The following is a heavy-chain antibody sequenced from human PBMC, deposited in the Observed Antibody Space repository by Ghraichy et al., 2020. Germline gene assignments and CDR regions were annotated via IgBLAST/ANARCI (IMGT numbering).Heavy chain of an antibody. CDR2: IYCDDAK. V-gene: IGHV2-5*05. CDR1: GFSLSTRNVG. J-gene: IGHJ4*02. CDR3: AHRHSSCDGGGCCGNAIVGS. Sequence: SGPTLVKPTQTLTLTCTFSGFSLSTRNVGVGWIRQPPGKALEWLALIYCDDAKRYGPSLRSRLTITKETSKNQVVLTMTNVGPVDTATYYCAHRHSSCDGGGCCGNAIVGSWGQGTLVTVSS. D-gene: IGHD2-15*01.